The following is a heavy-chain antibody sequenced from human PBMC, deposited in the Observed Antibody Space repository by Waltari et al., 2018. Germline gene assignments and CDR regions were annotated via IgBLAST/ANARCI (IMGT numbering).Heavy chain of an antibody. CDR3: ARDSPIINRSFWSGYLGGPHAFDI. CDR2: IYHSGST. V-gene: IGHV4-4*02. Sequence: QVQLQESGPGLVKPSGTLSLTCAVSGGSISSSNWWSWVRQPPGKGLEWIGEIYHSGSTNYNPSLKSRVTISVDKSKNQFSLKLSSVTAADTAVYYCARDSPIINRSFWSGYLGGPHAFDIWGQGTMVTVSS. J-gene: IGHJ3*02. CDR1: GGSISSSNW. D-gene: IGHD3-3*01.